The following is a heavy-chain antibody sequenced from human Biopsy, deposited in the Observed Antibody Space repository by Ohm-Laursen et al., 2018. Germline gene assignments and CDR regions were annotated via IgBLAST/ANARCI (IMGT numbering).Heavy chain of an antibody. D-gene: IGHD1-7*01. Sequence: GSLRLSCAATGFTFSSYYMHWVRQAPGKGLVWVSRFNGDGSSTSYADSVKGRFTISRDNANNTLYLQMNSLRAEDTAVYYCARGGGGNSRDWYFDLWGRGTLVTVSS. V-gene: IGHV3-74*01. J-gene: IGHJ2*01. CDR1: GFTFSSYY. CDR3: ARGGGGNSRDWYFDL. CDR2: FNGDGSST.